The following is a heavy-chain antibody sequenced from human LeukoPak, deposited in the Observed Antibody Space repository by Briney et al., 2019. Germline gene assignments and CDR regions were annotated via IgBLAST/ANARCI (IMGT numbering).Heavy chain of an antibody. V-gene: IGHV4-34*01. CDR3: ARGGGEQFDY. J-gene: IGHJ4*02. D-gene: IGHD1/OR15-1a*01. CDR1: GGSFSGYY. Sequence: SETLSLTCAVYGGSFSGYYWSWIRQPPGKGLEWIGEINHGGSTNYNPSLKSRVTISVDTSKNQFSLKLSSVTAADTAVYYCARGGGEQFDYWGQGTLVTVSS. CDR2: INHGGST.